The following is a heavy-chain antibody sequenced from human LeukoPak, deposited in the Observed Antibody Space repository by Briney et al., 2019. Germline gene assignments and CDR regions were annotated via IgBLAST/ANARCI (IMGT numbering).Heavy chain of an antibody. V-gene: IGHV3-23*01. Sequence: GGSLRLSCAVSGITLSNYGMSWVRQAPGEGLEWVAGISDSGGSTSYADSVKGRFTISRDNPKNTLYLQMNSLRAEDTAVYFCAKRGVVIRVILVGFHKAAYYFDSWGQGALVTVSS. CDR3: AKRGVVIRVILVGFHKAAYYFDS. CDR1: GITLSNYG. CDR2: ISDSGGST. J-gene: IGHJ4*02. D-gene: IGHD3-22*01.